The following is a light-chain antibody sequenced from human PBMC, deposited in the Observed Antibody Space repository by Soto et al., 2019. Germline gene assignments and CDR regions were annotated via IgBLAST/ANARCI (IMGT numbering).Light chain of an antibody. Sequence: EIVMTQSPATLSVSPGERATLSCRASQSVSSNLAWYQQKPGQAPRLLIYGASTMATGIPARFSGSGSGTEFTLTIGSLQSEDFAVYYGQEYNSWPPLTFGQGTKVEVK. J-gene: IGKJ1*01. CDR2: GAS. CDR3: QEYNSWPPLT. CDR1: QSVSSN. V-gene: IGKV3-15*01.